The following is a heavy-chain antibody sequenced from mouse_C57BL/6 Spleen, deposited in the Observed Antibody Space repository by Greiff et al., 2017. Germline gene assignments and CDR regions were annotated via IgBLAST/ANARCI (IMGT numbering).Heavy chain of an antibody. CDR3: ARHEGLRRTEYAMDY. Sequence: EVKLQESGGVLVKPGGSLKLSCAASGFTFSSYGMSWVRQTPDKRLEWVATISSGGSYTYYPDSVKGRFTFSRDNAKNTLYLQMNSLKSDDTAMYYCARHEGLRRTEYAMDYWGQGTSVTVSS. CDR2: ISSGGSYT. V-gene: IGHV5-6*01. D-gene: IGHD2-2*01. J-gene: IGHJ4*01. CDR1: GFTFSSYG.